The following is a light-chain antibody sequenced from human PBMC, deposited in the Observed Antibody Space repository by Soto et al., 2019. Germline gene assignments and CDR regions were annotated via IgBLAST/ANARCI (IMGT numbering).Light chain of an antibody. V-gene: IGKV3-20*01. Sequence: EIVLTQSPGTLSLSPGERATLSCRASQSVSSSYLAWYQQKPGQAPRLLIYGASSRATGIPDRFSGSGSGTDFTLTSSRLEPEDFAVYYWTQYGSSPPWTFGHGTKVDIK. CDR3: TQYGSSPPWT. CDR1: QSVSSSY. J-gene: IGKJ1*01. CDR2: GAS.